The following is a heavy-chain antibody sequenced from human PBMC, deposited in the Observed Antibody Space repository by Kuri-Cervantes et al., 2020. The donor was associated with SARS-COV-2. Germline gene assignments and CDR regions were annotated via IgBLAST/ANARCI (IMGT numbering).Heavy chain of an antibody. Sequence: SETLSLTCTVSGGSITNYYWSWIRQPPGTGLEWIGNIYSSGRTNYNPSLKSQVTITVDTSKTQFSLKLSSVTAADTAVYYCARQEAYYYGSGSYYDYYYGMDVWGQGTTVTVSS. V-gene: IGHV4-59*08. J-gene: IGHJ6*02. CDR1: GGSITNYY. CDR3: ARQEAYYYGSGSYYDYYYGMDV. CDR2: IYSSGRT. D-gene: IGHD3-10*01.